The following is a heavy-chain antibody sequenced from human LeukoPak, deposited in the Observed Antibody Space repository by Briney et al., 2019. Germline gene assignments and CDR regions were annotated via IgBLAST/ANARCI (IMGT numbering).Heavy chain of an antibody. CDR2: INATDGST. CDR3: AREGLDTNHYYGSLLDY. J-gene: IGHJ4*02. CDR1: GYTFTDYY. D-gene: IGHD2-8*01. Sequence: ASVQVSCKASGYTFTDYYMHWVRQAPGQGLEWMGIINATDGSTNYSQKFQDRVTMTTDTSTSTAYMELSSLRSDDTAVYYCAREGLDTNHYYGSLLDYWGPGTLVTV. V-gene: IGHV1-46*01.